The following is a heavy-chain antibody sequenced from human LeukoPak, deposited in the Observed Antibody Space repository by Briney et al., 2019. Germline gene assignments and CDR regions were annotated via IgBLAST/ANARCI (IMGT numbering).Heavy chain of an antibody. CDR1: GFTFTSYE. V-gene: IGHV3-48*03. Sequence: GGSLRLSCAASGFTFTSYEMNWVRQAPGKGLEWVSHLSGSGRAIYYADPVKGRFTISRDNAKNSLYLQMNSLRAEDTAVYYCARGSSTWFDPWGQGTLVTVSS. D-gene: IGHD1-26*01. CDR3: ARGSSTWFDP. CDR2: LSGSGRAI. J-gene: IGHJ5*02.